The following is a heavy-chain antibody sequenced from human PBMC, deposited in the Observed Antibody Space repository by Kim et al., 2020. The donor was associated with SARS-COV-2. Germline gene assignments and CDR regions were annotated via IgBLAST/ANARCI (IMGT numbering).Heavy chain of an antibody. D-gene: IGHD3-10*01. Sequence: GGSLRLSCAASGFTFNTYWMHWVRQAPGKELVWVSRINSDGNRANYADSVKGRFTISRDNARNTLYLQVNSLRVEDTAVYYCTRGAFTYFGELSGGFNIWGQGTMVTVSS. J-gene: IGHJ3*02. CDR3: TRGAFTYFGELSGGFNI. CDR2: INSDGNRA. V-gene: IGHV3-74*01. CDR1: GFTFNTYW.